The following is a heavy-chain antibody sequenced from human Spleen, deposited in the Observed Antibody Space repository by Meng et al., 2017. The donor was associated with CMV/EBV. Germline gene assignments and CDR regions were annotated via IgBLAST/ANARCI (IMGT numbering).Heavy chain of an antibody. Sequence: GESLKISCAASGSTFSSYAMSWVRQAPGKGLEWVSAISGSGGSTYYADSVKGRFTISRDNSKNTLYLQMNSLRAEDTAVYYCANDPWGYSSSSRVFVDYWGQGTLVTVSS. CDR2: ISGSGGST. D-gene: IGHD6-6*01. J-gene: IGHJ4*02. CDR3: ANDPWGYSSSSRVFVDY. CDR1: GSTFSSYA. V-gene: IGHV3-23*01.